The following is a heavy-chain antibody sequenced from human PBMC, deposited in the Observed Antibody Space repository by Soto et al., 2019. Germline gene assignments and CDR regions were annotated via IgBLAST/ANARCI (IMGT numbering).Heavy chain of an antibody. J-gene: IGHJ4*02. D-gene: IGHD3-22*01. Sequence: SETLSLTCTFSGGSVSSGSYYWSWIRQPPGKGLEWIGYIYYSGSTNYNPSLKSRVTISVDTSKNQFSLKLSSVTAADTAVYYCARDSSYYYDSSGYYIDYWGQGTLVTVSS. V-gene: IGHV4-61*01. CDR1: GGSVSSGSYY. CDR2: IYYSGST. CDR3: ARDSSYYYDSSGYYIDY.